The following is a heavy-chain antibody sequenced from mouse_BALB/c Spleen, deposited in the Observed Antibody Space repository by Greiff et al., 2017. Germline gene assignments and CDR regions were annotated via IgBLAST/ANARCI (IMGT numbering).Heavy chain of an antibody. CDR3: ARAKDYFDY. Sequence: VQLQQSGPELVKPGASVKLSCKASGYTFTSYWMHWVKQRPGQGLEWIGEINPSNGRTNYNEKFKSKATLTVDKSSSTAYMQLSSLTSEDSAVYYCARAKDYFDYWGQGTTLTVSS. CDR1: GYTFTSYW. J-gene: IGHJ2*01. V-gene: IGHV1S81*02. CDR2: INPSNGRT.